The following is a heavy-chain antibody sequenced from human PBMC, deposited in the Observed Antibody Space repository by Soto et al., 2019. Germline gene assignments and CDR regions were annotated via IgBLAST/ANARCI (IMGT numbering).Heavy chain of an antibody. Sequence: ASVKVSCKASGYTFTSYDINWVRQATGQGLEWMGWMNPNSGNTGYAQKFQGRVTMTRNTSISTAYMELSSLRSEDTAVYYCARDFGVVIPYYYYGMDVWGQGTTVTVSS. CDR1: GYTFTSYD. D-gene: IGHD3-3*01. V-gene: IGHV1-8*01. J-gene: IGHJ6*02. CDR3: ARDFGVVIPYYYYGMDV. CDR2: MNPNSGNT.